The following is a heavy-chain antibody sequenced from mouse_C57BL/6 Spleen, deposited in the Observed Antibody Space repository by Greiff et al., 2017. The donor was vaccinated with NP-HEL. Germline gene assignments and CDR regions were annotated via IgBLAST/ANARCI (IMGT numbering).Heavy chain of an antibody. J-gene: IGHJ2*01. V-gene: IGHV1-64*01. CDR2: IHPNSGST. D-gene: IGHD4-1*01. CDR1: GYTFTSYW. Sequence: QVQLKQPGAELVKPGASVKLSCKASGYTFTSYWMHWVKQRPGQGLEWIGMIHPNSGSTNYNEKFKSKATLTVDKSSSTAYMQLSSLTSEDSAVYYCARSLTGTDYFDYWGQGTTLTVSS. CDR3: ARSLTGTDYFDY.